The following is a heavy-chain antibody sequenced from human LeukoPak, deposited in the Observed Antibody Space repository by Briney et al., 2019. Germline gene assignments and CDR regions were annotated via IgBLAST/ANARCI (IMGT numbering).Heavy chain of an antibody. Sequence: GGSLRLSCAASGFTVSSNYMSWVRQAPGKGLVWVSVLYNGGSTYYADSVKGRFTISRDNSKNTLYLQMSRLRAEDTAVYYCARGGGYCSGCSCYSLLAFDYWGQGTLVTVSS. CDR3: ARGGGYCSGCSCYSLLAFDY. J-gene: IGHJ4*02. V-gene: IGHV3-53*01. D-gene: IGHD2-15*01. CDR2: LYNGGST. CDR1: GFTVSSNY.